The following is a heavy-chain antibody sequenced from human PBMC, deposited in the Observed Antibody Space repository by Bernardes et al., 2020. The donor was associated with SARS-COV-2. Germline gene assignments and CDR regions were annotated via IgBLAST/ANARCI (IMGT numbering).Heavy chain of an antibody. CDR2: IYPGDSDT. J-gene: IGHJ6*02. Sequence: GESLKILCKGPGYSRTTYWIAWVRPMPGKGLEWMGFIYPGDSDTRYSPSFQGQVTISADKPISTAYLQWSSLRASDTAMYYCARAGPTPLYYYYYGMDVWVQGTTVTVSS. CDR3: ARAGPTPLYYYYYGMDV. V-gene: IGHV5-51*04. CDR1: GYSRTTYW.